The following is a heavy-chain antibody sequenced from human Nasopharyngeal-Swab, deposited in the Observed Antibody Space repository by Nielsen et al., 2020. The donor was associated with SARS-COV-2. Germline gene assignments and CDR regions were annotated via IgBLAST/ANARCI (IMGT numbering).Heavy chain of an antibody. V-gene: IGHV4-4*02. D-gene: IGHD3-3*01. Sequence: SETLSLTCAVSGGSISSSNWRSWVRQPPGKGLEWIGEIYHRGSTNYNPSLKSRVTISVDTSKNHFSLKLSSVTAADTAVYYCARSYDFWGGYHYNWFDPWGQGTLVTVSS. CDR3: ARSYDFWGGYHYNWFDP. CDR1: GGSISSSNW. J-gene: IGHJ5*02. CDR2: IYHRGST.